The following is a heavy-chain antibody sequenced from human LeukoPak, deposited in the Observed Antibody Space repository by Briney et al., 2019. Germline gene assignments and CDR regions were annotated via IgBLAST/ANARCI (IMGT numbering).Heavy chain of an antibody. J-gene: IGHJ3*02. V-gene: IGHV3-23*01. CDR2: ISGSGGST. Sequence: GGSLRLSCAASGFTFSSYAMSWVRQAPGEGLEWVSAISGSGGSTYYADSVKGRFTISRDNSKNTLYLQMNSLRAEDTAVYYCAKDCSTVAATLSCAFDIWGQGTMVTVSS. CDR1: GFTFSSYA. CDR3: AKDCSTVAATLSCAFDI. D-gene: IGHD2-15*01.